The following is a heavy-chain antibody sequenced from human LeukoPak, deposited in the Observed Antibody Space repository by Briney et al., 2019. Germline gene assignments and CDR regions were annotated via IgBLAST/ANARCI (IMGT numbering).Heavy chain of an antibody. CDR2: ISPSGDST. J-gene: IGHJ4*02. Sequence: PGGSLRLSCAASGFTFSSHSMSWVRQPPGEGLEWVAAISPSGDSTTYRDSVKGQFTISRDNSRNRLYLQMNTLTVEDTAIYYSARRLLTGGVTDFFDFWGRGALLTVSS. D-gene: IGHD2-21*02. CDR3: ARRLLTGGVTDFFDF. V-gene: IGHV3-23*01. CDR1: GFTFSSHS.